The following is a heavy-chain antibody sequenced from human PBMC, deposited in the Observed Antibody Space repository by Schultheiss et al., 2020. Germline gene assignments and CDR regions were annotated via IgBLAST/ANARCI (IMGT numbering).Heavy chain of an antibody. CDR3: ARGTPEPSPYYYYYGMDV. D-gene: IGHD4-23*01. Sequence: SVKVSCKASGGTFSSYAISWVRQAPGQGLEWMGGIIPIFGTANYAQKFQGSVTITADESTSTAYMELSSLRSEDTAVDYCARGTPEPSPYYYYYGMDVWGQGDTGTVAS. CDR2: IIPIFGTA. V-gene: IGHV1-69*13. J-gene: IGHJ6*02. CDR1: GGTFSSYA.